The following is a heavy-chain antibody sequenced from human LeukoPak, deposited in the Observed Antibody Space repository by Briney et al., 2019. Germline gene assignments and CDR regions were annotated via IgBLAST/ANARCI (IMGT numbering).Heavy chain of an antibody. V-gene: IGHV1-69*05. CDR3: ARGYCSSTSCYRNWFDP. CDR1: GGTFSSYA. CDR2: IIPIFGTA. Sequence: ASVKVSCKASGGTFSSYAISWVRQAPGRGLEWMGGIIPIFGTANYAQKFQGRVTITTDESTSTAYMELSSLRSEDTAVYYCARGYCSSTSCYRNWFDPWGQGTLVTVSS. J-gene: IGHJ5*02. D-gene: IGHD2-2*01.